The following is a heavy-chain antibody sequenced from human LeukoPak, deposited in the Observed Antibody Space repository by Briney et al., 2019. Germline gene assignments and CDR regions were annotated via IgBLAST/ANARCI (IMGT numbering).Heavy chain of an antibody. D-gene: IGHD6-19*01. V-gene: IGHV4-61*02. CDR1: GGSISSGSYY. J-gene: IGHJ4*02. CDR3: ARGYRSGSGWPYFDY. CDR2: IYTSGST. Sequence: KASETLSLTCTVSGGSISSGSYYWSWIRQPAGKGLEWIGRIYTSGSTNYNPSLKSRVTISVDTSKNQFSLKLSSVTAADTAVYYCARGYRSGSGWPYFDYWGQGTLVTVSS.